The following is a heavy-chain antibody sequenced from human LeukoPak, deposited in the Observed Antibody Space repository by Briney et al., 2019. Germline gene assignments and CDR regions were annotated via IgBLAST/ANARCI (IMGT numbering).Heavy chain of an antibody. V-gene: IGHV3-23*01. J-gene: IGHJ4*02. D-gene: IGHD4-23*01. Sequence: GGSLRLSCAASGFPFSSYAMSWVRQAPGKGLEWVSAISASGSTYYAESVKGRFTISRDNSKNTLYLQMNSLRIEDTAVYYCAKDPTTVVNPFDYWGQGTLVTVSS. CDR1: GFPFSSYA. CDR2: ISASGST. CDR3: AKDPTTVVNPFDY.